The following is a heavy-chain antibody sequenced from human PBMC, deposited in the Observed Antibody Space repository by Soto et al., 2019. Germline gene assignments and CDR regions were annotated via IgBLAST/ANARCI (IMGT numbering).Heavy chain of an antibody. D-gene: IGHD2-15*01. CDR2: INAGNGNT. J-gene: IGHJ4*02. CDR1: GYTFTSYA. Sequence: ASVKVSCQASGYTFTSYAMHWVRQAPGQRLEWMGWINAGNGNTKYSQKFQGRVTITRDTSASTAYMELSSLRSEDTAVYYCARAWCSGGSCYGLDYWGQGTLVTVSS. CDR3: ARAWCSGGSCYGLDY. V-gene: IGHV1-3*01.